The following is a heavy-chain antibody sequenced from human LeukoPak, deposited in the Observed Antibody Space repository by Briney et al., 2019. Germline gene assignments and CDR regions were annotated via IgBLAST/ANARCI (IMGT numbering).Heavy chain of an antibody. CDR3: ARASIVATNFVLNAFDI. J-gene: IGHJ3*02. V-gene: IGHV3-21*01. D-gene: IGHD5-12*01. CDR1: GFTFSSYS. Sequence: GGSLRLSCAASGFTFSSYSMNWVRQAPGKGLEWVSSISSSSYIYYADSVKGRFTISRDNAKNSLYLQMNSLRAEDTAVYYCARASIVATNFVLNAFDIWGQGTMVTVSS. CDR2: ISSSSYI.